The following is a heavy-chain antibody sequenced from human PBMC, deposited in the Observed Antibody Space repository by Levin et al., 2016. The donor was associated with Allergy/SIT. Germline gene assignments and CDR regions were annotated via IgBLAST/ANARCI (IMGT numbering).Heavy chain of an antibody. J-gene: IGHJ4*02. Sequence: RQAPGKGLEWIGEINHSGSTNYNPSLKSRVTISVDTSKNQFSLKLSSVTAADTAVYYCARVASKGSGLRRDYFDYWGQGTLVTVSS. CDR3: ARVASKGSGLRRDYFDY. V-gene: IGHV4-34*01. D-gene: IGHD3-3*01. CDR2: INHSGST.